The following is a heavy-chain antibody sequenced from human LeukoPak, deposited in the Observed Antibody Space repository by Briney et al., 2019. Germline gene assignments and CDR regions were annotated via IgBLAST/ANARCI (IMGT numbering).Heavy chain of an antibody. V-gene: IGHV3-23*01. CDR1: GFTSSSYA. CDR3: AKHTLVVTAIYY. CDR2: IAGSGGTT. Sequence: PGGSLRLSCAASGFTSSSYAMSWVRQAPGKGLEWVSAIAGSGGTTYYADSVKGRFTISRDNSKNTLYLQMNSLRAEDTAVYYCAKHTLVVTAIYYWGQGTLVTVSP. D-gene: IGHD2-21*02. J-gene: IGHJ4*02.